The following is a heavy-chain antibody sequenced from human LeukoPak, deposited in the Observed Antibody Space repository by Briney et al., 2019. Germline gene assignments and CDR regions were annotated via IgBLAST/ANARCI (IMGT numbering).Heavy chain of an antibody. CDR1: GFTFSSYG. D-gene: IGHD6-13*01. V-gene: IGHV3-33*01. Sequence: GRSLRLSCAASGFTFSSYGMHWVRQAPGKGLEWVAVIWYDGSNKYYADSVKGRFTISRDNSKNTPYLQMNSLRAEDTAVYYCASRGIAAAGAADYWGQGTLVTVSS. J-gene: IGHJ4*02. CDR2: IWYDGSNK. CDR3: ASRGIAAAGAADY.